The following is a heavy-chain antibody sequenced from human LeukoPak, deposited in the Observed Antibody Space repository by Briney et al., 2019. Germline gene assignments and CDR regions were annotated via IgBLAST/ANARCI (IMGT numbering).Heavy chain of an antibody. CDR2: ISGSGGST. Sequence: GGSLRLSCAASGFTFSSYAMSWVRQAPGKGLEWVSAISGSGGSTYYADSVKGRFTISRDNSKNTLYLQMNSLRAEDTAVYYCAIDLNIYYDSSGYYNWGQGTLVTVSS. CDR3: AIDLNIYYDSSGYYN. CDR1: GFTFSSYA. D-gene: IGHD3-22*01. J-gene: IGHJ4*02. V-gene: IGHV3-23*01.